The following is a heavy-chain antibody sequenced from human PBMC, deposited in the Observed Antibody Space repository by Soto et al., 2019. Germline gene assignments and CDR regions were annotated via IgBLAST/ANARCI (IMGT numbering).Heavy chain of an antibody. J-gene: IGHJ4*02. CDR3: ARKATVTTCFDY. D-gene: IGHD4-17*01. Sequence: QVQLQESGPGLVKPSQTLSLTCTVSGGSISSGGYYWSWIRQHPGKGLEWIGYIYYSGSTYYNPALKSRVXXXVXXSKNPFSLKLSCVTAADTAVYYCARKATVTTCFDYWGQGTLVTVSS. V-gene: IGHV4-31*03. CDR2: IYYSGST. CDR1: GGSISSGGYY.